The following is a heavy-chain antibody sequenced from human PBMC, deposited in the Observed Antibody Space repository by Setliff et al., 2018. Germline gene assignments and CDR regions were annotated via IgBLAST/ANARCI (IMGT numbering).Heavy chain of an antibody. CDR1: GGSISSNY. V-gene: IGHV4-4*08. Sequence: SETLSLTCTVSGGSISSNYWSWVRQPPGKGLEWIGYIHISGSTNYNPSLKSRVTISVDTSKNQFSLKLSSVTAADTAVYYCARGAGWWDLWGQGTLVTVSS. CDR3: ARGAGWWDL. CDR2: IHISGST. J-gene: IGHJ5*02.